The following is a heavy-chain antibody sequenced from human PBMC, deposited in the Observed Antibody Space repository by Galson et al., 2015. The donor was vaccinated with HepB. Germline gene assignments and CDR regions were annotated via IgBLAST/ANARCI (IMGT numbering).Heavy chain of an antibody. D-gene: IGHD1-7*01. J-gene: IGHJ3*02. CDR1: GFTFSIYG. V-gene: IGHV3-30*18. CDR3: AKDSHNWNYLFVAFAI. CDR2: ISYDGSNK. Sequence: SLRLSCAASGFTFSIYGMHWVRQAPGKGLEWVAVISYDGSNKYYADSVKGRFTISRDNPKNTLYLQMNSLRAEDTAVYYCAKDSHNWNYLFVAFAIWGQGTMVTVSS.